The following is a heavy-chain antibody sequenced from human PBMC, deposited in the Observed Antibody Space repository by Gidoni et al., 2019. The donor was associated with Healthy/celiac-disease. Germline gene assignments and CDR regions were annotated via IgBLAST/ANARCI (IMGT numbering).Heavy chain of an antibody. V-gene: IGHV1-2*02. Sequence: QVQLVQSGAEVKKPGASVKVSCKASGYTFTCYYMHWVRQAPGQGLEWMGWINPNSGGTNYAQKCQGRVTMTRDTSISTAYMELSRLRSDGTAVYYWARGSSSMVRGVMDFDYWGQGTLVTVSS. CDR2: INPNSGGT. CDR1: GYTFTCYY. CDR3: ARGSSSMVRGVMDFDY. J-gene: IGHJ4*02. D-gene: IGHD3-10*01.